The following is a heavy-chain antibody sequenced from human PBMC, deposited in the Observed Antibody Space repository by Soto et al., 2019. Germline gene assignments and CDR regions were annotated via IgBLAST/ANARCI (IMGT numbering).Heavy chain of an antibody. CDR1: GGSFSGYY. D-gene: IGHD2-15*01. CDR2: INHSGST. J-gene: IGHJ6*02. V-gene: IGHV4-34*01. CDR3: ARGFRGYCSGGSCYSVVFYYYYYGMDV. Sequence: PSETLSLTCAVYGGSFSGYYWSWICQPPGKGLEWIGEINHSGSTNYNPSLKSRVTISVDTSKNQFSLKLSSVTAADTAVYYCARGFRGYCSGGSCYSVVFYYYYYGMDVWGQGTTVTV.